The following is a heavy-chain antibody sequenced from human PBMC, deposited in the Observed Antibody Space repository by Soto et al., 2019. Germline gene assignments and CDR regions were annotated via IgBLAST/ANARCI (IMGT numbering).Heavy chain of an antibody. J-gene: IGHJ4*02. Sequence: QVQLVQSGAEVKKPGSSVKVSCKASGGTFSSYAISWVRQAPGQGLEWMGGIIPIFGTANYAQKFQGRVTITADEPTSTAYMELSSLRSEDTAVYYCAFSGYCSSTSCPRFDYWGQGTLVTVSS. D-gene: IGHD2-2*01. CDR2: IIPIFGTA. V-gene: IGHV1-69*01. CDR1: GGTFSSYA. CDR3: AFSGYCSSTSCPRFDY.